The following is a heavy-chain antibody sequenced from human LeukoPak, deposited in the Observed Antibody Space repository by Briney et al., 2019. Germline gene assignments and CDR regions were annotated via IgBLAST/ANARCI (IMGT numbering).Heavy chain of an antibody. D-gene: IGHD6-19*01. Sequence: ASETLSLTCTVSGGSNSSSSYYWGWIRQPPGMGLDWIGSIYYTGNTYYNPSLKSRVTISADTSKNQFSLRLSSVTAADTAVYYCARLISSGWIYFDYWGQGTLVTVSS. CDR1: GGSNSSSSYY. V-gene: IGHV4-39*01. J-gene: IGHJ4*02. CDR2: IYYTGNT. CDR3: ARLISSGWIYFDY.